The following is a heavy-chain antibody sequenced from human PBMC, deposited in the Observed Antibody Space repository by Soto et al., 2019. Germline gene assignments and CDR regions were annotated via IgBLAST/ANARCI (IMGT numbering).Heavy chain of an antibody. CDR2: VTHRGNT. CDR1: GGSFSGYH. J-gene: IGHJ4*02. CDR3: ARGVTSNFDY. V-gene: IGHV4-34*01. Sequence: QVRLQQWGAGLLKPSETLSLTCAVYGGSFSGYHWTWIRQPPGKGLEWVGEVTHRGNTNYIPSLKSRVTISIDTSKNQFSLTLSSVTDADTAVFYCARGVTSNFDYWGQGTLVTVSS. D-gene: IGHD3-10*01.